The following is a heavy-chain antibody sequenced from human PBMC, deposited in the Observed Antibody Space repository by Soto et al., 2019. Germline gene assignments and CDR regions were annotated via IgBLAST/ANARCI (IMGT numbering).Heavy chain of an antibody. D-gene: IGHD2-15*01. J-gene: IGHJ4*01. V-gene: IGHV4-34*01. CDR1: GGSFSGYY. Sequence: ETLCLTCAVYGGSFSGYYWSWIRQPPGKGLEWIGEINHSGSTNYNPSLKSRVTISVDTSKNQFSLKLSSVTAADTAVYYCARGSGANFDYWGHGPLLTVSS. CDR3: ARGSGANFDY. CDR2: INHSGST.